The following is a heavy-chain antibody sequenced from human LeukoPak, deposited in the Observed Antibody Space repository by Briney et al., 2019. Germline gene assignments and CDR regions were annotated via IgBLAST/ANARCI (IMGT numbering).Heavy chain of an antibody. CDR3: ARALQSGWLVEKSFDY. CDR1: GYTFTSYG. D-gene: IGHD6-19*01. CDR2: ISAYNGNT. J-gene: IGHJ4*02. V-gene: IGHV1-18*01. Sequence: ASVKVSFKASGYTFTSYGISWVRQAPGQGLEWMGWISAYNGNTNYAQKLQGRVTMTTDTSTSTAYMELRSLRSDDTAVYYCARALQSGWLVEKSFDYWGQGTLVTVSS.